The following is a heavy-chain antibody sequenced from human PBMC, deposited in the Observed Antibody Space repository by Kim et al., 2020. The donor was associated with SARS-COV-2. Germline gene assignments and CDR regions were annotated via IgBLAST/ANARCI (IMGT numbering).Heavy chain of an antibody. CDR2: SRNSGSI. CDR3: AKASL. J-gene: IGHJ4*02. Sequence: SRNSGSIGYADSVKGRFTISRDNAKTSLYLQMNSLRAEDTALYYCAKASLWGQGTLVTVSS. V-gene: IGHV3-9*01.